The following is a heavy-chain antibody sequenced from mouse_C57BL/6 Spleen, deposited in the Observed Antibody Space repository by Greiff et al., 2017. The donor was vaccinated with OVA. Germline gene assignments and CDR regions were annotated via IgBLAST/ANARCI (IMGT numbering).Heavy chain of an antibody. Sequence: EVKLMESGPGLVKPSQSLSLTCSVTGYSITSGYYWNWIRQFPGNKLEWMGYISYDGSNNYNPSLKNRISITRDTSKNQFFLKLNSVTTEDTATYYCARGRAYWGQGTLVTVSA. V-gene: IGHV3-6*01. CDR1: GYSITSGYY. J-gene: IGHJ3*01. CDR2: ISYDGSN. CDR3: ARGRAY.